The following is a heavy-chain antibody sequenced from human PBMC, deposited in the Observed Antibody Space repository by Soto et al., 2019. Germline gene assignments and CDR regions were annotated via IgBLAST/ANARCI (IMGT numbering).Heavy chain of an antibody. Sequence: ASVKVSCKASGYTFTSYYMHWVRQAPGQGLEWMGIINPSGGSTSYAQKFQGRVTMTRDTSPSTAYMELSSLRSEDTAVYYCARGWNIVDTNRAFDIWGQGTMVTVSS. CDR2: INPSGGST. CDR1: GYTFTSYY. D-gene: IGHD5-12*01. CDR3: ARGWNIVDTNRAFDI. J-gene: IGHJ3*02. V-gene: IGHV1-46*01.